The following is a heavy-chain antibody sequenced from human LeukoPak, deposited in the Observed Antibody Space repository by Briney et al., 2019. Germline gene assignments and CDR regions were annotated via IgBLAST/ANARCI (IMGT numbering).Heavy chain of an antibody. CDR3: AREGSIAARITYYYYYYMDV. V-gene: IGHV4-59*12. J-gene: IGHJ6*03. Sequence: SETLSLTCTVSGGSISSYYWSWIRQPPGKGLEWIGYIYYSGSTNYNPSLKSRVTISVDTSKNQFSLKLSSVTAADTAVYYCAREGSIAARITYYYYYYMDVWGKGTTVTVSS. D-gene: IGHD6-6*01. CDR2: IYYSGST. CDR1: GGSISSYY.